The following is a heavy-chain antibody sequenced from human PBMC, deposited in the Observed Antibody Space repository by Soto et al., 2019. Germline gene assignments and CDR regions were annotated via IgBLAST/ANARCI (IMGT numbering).Heavy chain of an antibody. V-gene: IGHV1-2*02. D-gene: IGHD7-27*01. J-gene: IGHJ4*02. CDR3: ARDLTGDPNY. Sequence: QVQLVQSGAEVKKPGASVHVSCEASGYTFTGSSIPWVRPAPGQGLEWMGYINPNSGDTIFAQKFQGRVTMTRDTSISTAYMELSRVASDDTAVYYCARDLTGDPNYWGQGTLVTVSS. CDR2: INPNSGDT. CDR1: GYTFTGSS.